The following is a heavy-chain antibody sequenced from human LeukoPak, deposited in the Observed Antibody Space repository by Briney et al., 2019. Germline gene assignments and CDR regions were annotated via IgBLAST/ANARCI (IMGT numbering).Heavy chain of an antibody. V-gene: IGHV4-4*02. CDR2: IYHSGRT. CDR1: GGSISSSNW. D-gene: IGHD3-10*01. J-gene: IGHJ5*02. Sequence: SETLSLTCTVSGGSISSSNWWSWVRQPPGKGLEWIGEIYHSGRTNYNPSLKSRVTISVDKSKNQFSLKLSSVTAADTAVYYCARDRLYGSGSSPWGQGTLVTVSS. CDR3: ARDRLYGSGSSP.